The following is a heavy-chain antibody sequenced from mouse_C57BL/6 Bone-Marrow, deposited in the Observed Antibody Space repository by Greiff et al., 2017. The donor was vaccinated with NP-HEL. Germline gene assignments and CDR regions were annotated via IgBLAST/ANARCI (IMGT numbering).Heavy chain of an antibody. CDR3: ARVYGNEGYFDY. J-gene: IGHJ2*01. Sequence: EVQRVESGGGLVKLGGSLKLSCAASGFTFSSYAMSWVRQTPEKRLEWVATISDGGSYTYYPDNVKGRFTISRDNAKNNLYLQMSHLKSEDTAMYYCARVYGNEGYFDYWGQGTTLTVSS. CDR1: GFTFSSYA. V-gene: IGHV5-4*01. CDR2: ISDGGSYT. D-gene: IGHD2-1*01.